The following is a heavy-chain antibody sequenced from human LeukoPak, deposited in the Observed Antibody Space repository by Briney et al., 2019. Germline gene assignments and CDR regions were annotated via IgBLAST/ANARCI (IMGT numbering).Heavy chain of an antibody. CDR2: IKQDGSEK. Sequence: GGSLRLSCAASGFTLSSYWMSWVRQAPGKGLEWVANIKQDGSEKYYVDPVKGRFTISRDNAKNSLYLQMNSLRAEDTAVYYCARDPYSSGWYGNENYYWFDPWGQGTLVTVSS. CDR1: GFTLSSYW. V-gene: IGHV3-7*01. J-gene: IGHJ5*02. D-gene: IGHD6-19*01. CDR3: ARDPYSSGWYGNENYYWFDP.